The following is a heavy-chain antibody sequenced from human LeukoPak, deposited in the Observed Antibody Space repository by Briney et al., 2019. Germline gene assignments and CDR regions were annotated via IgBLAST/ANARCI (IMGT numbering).Heavy chain of an antibody. Sequence: GGSLSLSCAASGFTLSNHAMSWVRQAPGKGLEWVTAMSGSGGGGIIYYADSVKGRFTVSRDNSKNTLFLQMSSLRAEDTALYYCARADDGTGYPPLPFDFWGQGIRFTVSS. V-gene: IGHV3-23*01. CDR1: GFTLSNHA. CDR3: ARADDGTGYPPLPFDF. J-gene: IGHJ4*02. D-gene: IGHD3-22*01. CDR2: MSGSGGGGII.